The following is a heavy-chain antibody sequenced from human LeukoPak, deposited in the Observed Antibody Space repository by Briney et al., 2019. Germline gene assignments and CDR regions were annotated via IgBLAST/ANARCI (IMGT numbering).Heavy chain of an antibody. V-gene: IGHV4-59*01. D-gene: IGHD3-10*01. CDR3: ASLSTYYYGSGSYEVFDY. Sequence: SETLSLTCTVSGGSISSYYWSWIRQPPGKGLEWIGYIYYSGSTNYNPSLKSRVTISVDTSKNQFSLKLSSVTAADTAVYYCASLSTYYYGSGSYEVFDYWGQGTLVTVSS. CDR1: GGSISSYY. CDR2: IYYSGST. J-gene: IGHJ4*02.